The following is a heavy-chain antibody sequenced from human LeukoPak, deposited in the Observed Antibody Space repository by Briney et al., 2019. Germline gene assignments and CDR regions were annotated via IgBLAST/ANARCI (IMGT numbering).Heavy chain of an antibody. CDR3: AIDPNWGVDY. J-gene: IGHJ4*02. V-gene: IGHV3-23*01. Sequence: PGGSLRPSCAASGFTFSYYTMYWVRQAPGKGLEWVSIIGISGGGIHYADSVKGRFTISRDNSKSTLYLQMNSLRAEDTAVYYCAIDPNWGVDYWGQGVLVTVSS. CDR2: IGISGGGI. D-gene: IGHD7-27*01. CDR1: GFTFSYYT.